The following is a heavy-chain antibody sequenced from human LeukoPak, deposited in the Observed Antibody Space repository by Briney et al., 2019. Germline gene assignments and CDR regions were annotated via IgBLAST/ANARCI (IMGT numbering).Heavy chain of an antibody. Sequence: GGSLRLSCAASGFTFDDYAMHWVRQAPGKGLEWVSGISWNSGSIGYADSVKGRFTIFRDNAKTSLYLQMNSLRADDTAVYYCARWNWFPDYWGQGTLVTVSS. V-gene: IGHV3-9*01. CDR1: GFTFDDYA. CDR3: ARWNWFPDY. J-gene: IGHJ4*02. CDR2: ISWNSGSI. D-gene: IGHD1-7*01.